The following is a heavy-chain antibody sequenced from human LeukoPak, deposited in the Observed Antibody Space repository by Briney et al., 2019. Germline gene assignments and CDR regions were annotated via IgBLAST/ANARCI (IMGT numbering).Heavy chain of an antibody. J-gene: IGHJ6*02. CDR3: ARRYCTSTSCSGGYYYGMDV. D-gene: IGHD2-2*01. CDR2: INTNTGDP. V-gene: IGHV7-4-1*02. CDR1: GYTFISYA. Sequence: ASVKVSCKASGYTFISYAMNWVRQAPGQGLEWIGWINTNTGDPTYAQGFTGRFVFSLDTSVSTAYLQISSLKAEDTAVYYCARRYCTSTSCSGGYYYGMDVWGQGTTVTVSS.